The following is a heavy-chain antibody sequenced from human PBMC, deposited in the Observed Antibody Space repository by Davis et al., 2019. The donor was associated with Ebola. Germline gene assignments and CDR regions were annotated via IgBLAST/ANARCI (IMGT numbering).Heavy chain of an antibody. CDR3: AKGYCPNGVSDPDH. CDR1: GFTFSSYA. D-gene: IGHD2-8*01. Sequence: GESLKISCAASGFTFSSYAMSWVRQAPGKGLEWVSYISSSSITIYYADSVKGRFTISRDNAKNSLYLQMNSLRDEDTAVYYCAKGYCPNGVSDPDHWGQGTLVTVSS. V-gene: IGHV3-48*02. CDR2: ISSSSITI. J-gene: IGHJ4*02.